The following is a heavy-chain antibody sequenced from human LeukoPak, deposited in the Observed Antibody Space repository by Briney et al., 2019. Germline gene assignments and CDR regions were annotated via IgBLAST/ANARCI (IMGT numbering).Heavy chain of an antibody. V-gene: IGHV1-69*05. J-gene: IGHJ6*03. CDR2: IIPIFGTA. CDR1: GGTFSSYA. Sequence: SVKVSCKASGGTFSSYAISWVRQAPGQGLEWMGGIIPIFGTANYAQKFQGRVTITTDESTSTAYMEQSSLRSEDTAVYYCAGRGYSGWSYYYYYMDVWGKGTTVTVSS. CDR3: AGRGYSGWSYYYYYMDV. D-gene: IGHD6-19*01.